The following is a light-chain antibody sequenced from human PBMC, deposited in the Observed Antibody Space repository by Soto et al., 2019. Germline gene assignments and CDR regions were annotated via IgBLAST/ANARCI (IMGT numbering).Light chain of an antibody. CDR2: DAS. V-gene: IGKV1-5*01. CDR1: HSISQW. Sequence: DIQMTQSPSTLSASVGDRVAITCRASHSISQWVAWYQQKPGRAPELLIYDASKLKSGVPSRFSGSGSGTEFSLTITSLQPDDSAMYYCQQYNGYSWTFGRGTKVEIK. CDR3: QQYNGYSWT. J-gene: IGKJ1*01.